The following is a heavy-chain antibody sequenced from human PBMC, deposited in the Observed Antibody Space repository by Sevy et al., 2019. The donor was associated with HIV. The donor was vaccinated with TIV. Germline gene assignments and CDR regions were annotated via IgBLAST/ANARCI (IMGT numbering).Heavy chain of an antibody. Sequence: GGSLRLSCAASGFIFNDYNMNWVRQAPGMGLEWVSFIFSSSSWIYYADSVKGRFTISRDNTKNSLYLQMNSLRAEDTAVYYCTRDKTILEGRYGMDVWGQWTTVTVSS. V-gene: IGHV3-21*01. CDR2: IFSSSSWI. J-gene: IGHJ6*02. CDR3: TRDKTILEGRYGMDV. D-gene: IGHD3-3*01. CDR1: GFIFNDYN.